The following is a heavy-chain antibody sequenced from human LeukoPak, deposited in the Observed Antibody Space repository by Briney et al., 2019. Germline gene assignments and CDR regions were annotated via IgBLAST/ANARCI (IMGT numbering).Heavy chain of an antibody. Sequence: SETLSLTCTVSGGSISSYYWSWIRQPAGKGLEWIGRIYTSGSTNYNPSLKSRVTISVDTSKNQFSLKLNSVTAADTAAYYCASRYFCSSTSCYTFDYWGQGTLVTVSS. V-gene: IGHV4-4*07. CDR2: IYTSGST. D-gene: IGHD2-2*02. CDR1: GGSISSYY. J-gene: IGHJ4*02. CDR3: ASRYFCSSTSCYTFDY.